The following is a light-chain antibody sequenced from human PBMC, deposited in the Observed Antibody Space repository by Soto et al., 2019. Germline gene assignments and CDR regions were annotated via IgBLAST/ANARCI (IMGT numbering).Light chain of an antibody. Sequence: DIQMTQSPSSLSASVGDIVTITCRASQGIRNDLGWYQQKPGKAPKSMIYAASSLQSGVPSRFSGSGSGTEFTLTISSLQSEDFAVYYCQQYDNWPLTLGQGTKVDIK. CDR2: AAS. CDR1: QGIRND. V-gene: IGKV1-17*01. CDR3: QQYDNWPLT. J-gene: IGKJ1*01.